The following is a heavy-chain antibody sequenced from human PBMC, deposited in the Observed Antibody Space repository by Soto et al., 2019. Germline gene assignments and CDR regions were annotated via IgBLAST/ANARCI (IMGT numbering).Heavy chain of an antibody. CDR3: ARAFFYQGSDSRGYSFDAFDF. Sequence: QVQLVQSGAEVKKPGASVKVSCKASGYTFTSSGMSWVRQAPGQGLEWLGRISAQTGSSEYAQRFQGRVTMTTGRSTSTAYMELRSLRSDDTAVYYCARAFFYQGSDSRGYSFDAFDFWGPGTLVTVSS. CDR1: GYTFTSSG. V-gene: IGHV1-18*01. CDR2: ISAQTGSS. J-gene: IGHJ3*01. D-gene: IGHD3-22*01.